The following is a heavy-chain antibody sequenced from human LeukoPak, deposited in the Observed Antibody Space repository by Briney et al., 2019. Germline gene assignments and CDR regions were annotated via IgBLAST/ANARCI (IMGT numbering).Heavy chain of an antibody. Sequence: GGSLRLSCAASGFSVSSNYVSWVRQAPGKGLEWVSVIYSGGTTYYADSIKGRFTISRDNSKNTLYLQMNSLRAEDTAVYYCAGRYDSSGYPLHWGQGTPVTVSS. CDR3: AGRYDSSGYPLH. J-gene: IGHJ4*02. CDR2: IYSGGTT. V-gene: IGHV3-53*01. CDR1: GFSVSSNY. D-gene: IGHD3-22*01.